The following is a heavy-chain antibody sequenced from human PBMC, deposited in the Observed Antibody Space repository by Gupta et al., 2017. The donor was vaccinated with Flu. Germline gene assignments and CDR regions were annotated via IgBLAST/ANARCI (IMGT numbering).Heavy chain of an antibody. Sequence: EVQLVESGGGLVQPGGSLRLSCATSGFTVSASYLSWVSQSPGKGLEWVSVIDSVDNTYYADSVKGRFTISRDNSRNALYLQMNSLRPEDTAVYYCARNADFKSSHFEKWGQGTLVTVSS. CDR2: IDSVDNT. CDR3: ARNADFKSSHFEK. J-gene: IGHJ4*02. D-gene: IGHD1-1*01. CDR1: GFTVSASY. V-gene: IGHV3-66*02.